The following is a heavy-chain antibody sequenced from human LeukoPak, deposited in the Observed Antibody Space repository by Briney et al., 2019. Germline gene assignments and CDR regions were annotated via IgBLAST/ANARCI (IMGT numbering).Heavy chain of an antibody. CDR2: ISGSGGST. Sequence: TGGSLRLSCAASGFTFSSYAMSWVRQAPGKGLEWVSAISGSGGSTYYADSVKGRFTISRDNSKNTLYLQMNSLRAEDTAVYYCARGRSSGWPLGAFDIWGQGTMVTVSS. D-gene: IGHD6-19*01. J-gene: IGHJ3*02. V-gene: IGHV3-23*01. CDR3: ARGRSSGWPLGAFDI. CDR1: GFTFSSYA.